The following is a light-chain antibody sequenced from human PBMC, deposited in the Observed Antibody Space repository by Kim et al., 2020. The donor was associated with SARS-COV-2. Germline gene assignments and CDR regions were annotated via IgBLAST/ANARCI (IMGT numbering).Light chain of an antibody. CDR2: GAS. Sequence: ELVLTQSPGTLSLSPGERATLSCWASQSVSSNLAWYQQRPGQAPRLLIYGASNRATGIPDRFSGSGSGTDFTLTISRLEPEDFAVYYCQKYGSLPFTFGPGTKVDIK. V-gene: IGKV3-20*01. J-gene: IGKJ3*01. CDR1: QSVSSN. CDR3: QKYGSLPFT.